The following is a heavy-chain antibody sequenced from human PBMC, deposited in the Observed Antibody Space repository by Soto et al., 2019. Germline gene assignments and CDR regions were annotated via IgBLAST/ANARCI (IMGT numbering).Heavy chain of an antibody. CDR2: ISSSGSTI. CDR1: GFTFSDYY. CDR3: GGGKCSSTSCHLTSDP. J-gene: IGHJ5*02. D-gene: IGHD2-2*01. V-gene: IGHV3-11*01. Sequence: GGSLRLSCAASGFTFSDYYMSWIRQAPGKGLEWVSYISSSGSTIYYADSVKGRFTISRDNAKNSLYLQMNSLRAEDTAVYYCGGGKCSSTSCHLTSDPWGQGTLVTVSS.